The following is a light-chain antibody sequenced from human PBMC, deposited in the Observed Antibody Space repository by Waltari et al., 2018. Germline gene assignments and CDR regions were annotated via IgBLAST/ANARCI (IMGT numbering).Light chain of an antibody. CDR3: QEYNKWAPYT. CDR2: GAS. V-gene: IGKV3-15*01. Sequence: EIVSPQSPATLSVSPGHRATLSCRASQSVSDELAWYQQEPGQPPRLLIYGASTRATGIPARFSGSGSGTEVTHSISSLQSEDFAVYYGQEYNKWAPYTFGPGTKLELK. CDR1: QSVSDE. J-gene: IGKJ2*01.